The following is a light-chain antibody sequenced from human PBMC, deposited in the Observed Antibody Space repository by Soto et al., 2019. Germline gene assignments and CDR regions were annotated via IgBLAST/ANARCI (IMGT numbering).Light chain of an antibody. V-gene: IGKV3-20*01. CDR1: QSVSNDY. Sequence: VLTQSPGSLSLSPGERATLCCRASQSVSNDYVAWVQQKPGQTPRLLIYSVSSRATGIPDRFSGSGSGTDFTLSITRLEPEDFAVYYCQQYETSLGLTFGQGTKVDIK. J-gene: IGKJ1*01. CDR2: SVS. CDR3: QQYETSLGLT.